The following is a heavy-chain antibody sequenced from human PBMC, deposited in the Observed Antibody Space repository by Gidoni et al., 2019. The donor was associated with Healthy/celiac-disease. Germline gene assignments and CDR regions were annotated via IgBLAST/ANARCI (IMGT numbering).Heavy chain of an antibody. CDR2: IYYSGST. Sequence: SLTCTVSGGSVSSGSYYWSWIRQPPGKGPEWIGYIYYSGSTNYNPSLKSRVTISVDTSKNQFSLKLSSVTAADTAVYYCATHGTPTYYDFWSGYSGSPGAFDYWGQGTLVTVSS. J-gene: IGHJ4*02. D-gene: IGHD3-3*01. CDR3: ATHGTPTYYDFWSGYSGSPGAFDY. CDR1: GGSVSSGSYY. V-gene: IGHV4-61*01.